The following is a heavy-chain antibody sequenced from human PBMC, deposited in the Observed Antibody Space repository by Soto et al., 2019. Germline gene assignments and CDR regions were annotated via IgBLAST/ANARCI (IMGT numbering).Heavy chain of an antibody. J-gene: IGHJ6*02. V-gene: IGHV4-39*01. CDR2: IYYSGNT. Sequence: LSLTCTVSGGSISSNSHYWGWIRQPPGKGLEWIATIYYSGNTYYNPSLKSRVTISVDKSKNQFSLRLSSVTAADTAVYYCARHDRYDSGWYTASYYYYAMAVWGQGTTVTVSS. CDR1: GGSISSNSHY. D-gene: IGHD6-19*01. CDR3: ARHDRYDSGWYTASYYYYAMAV.